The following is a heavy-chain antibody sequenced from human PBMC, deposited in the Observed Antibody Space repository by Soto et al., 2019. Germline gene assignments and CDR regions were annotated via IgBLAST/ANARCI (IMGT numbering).Heavy chain of an antibody. J-gene: IGHJ3*02. Sequence: ASVKVSRKVSGYTLTELSMHWVRQAPGKGLEWMGGFDPEDGETIYAQKFQGRVTMTEDTSTDTAYMELSSLRSEDTAVYYCAREPDRPYSSGYNAFDIWGQGTMVTVSS. CDR2: FDPEDGET. D-gene: IGHD6-19*01. V-gene: IGHV1-24*01. CDR1: GYTLTELS. CDR3: AREPDRPYSSGYNAFDI.